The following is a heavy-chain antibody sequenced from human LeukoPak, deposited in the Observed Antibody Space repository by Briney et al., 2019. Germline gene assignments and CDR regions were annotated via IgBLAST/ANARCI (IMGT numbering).Heavy chain of an antibody. D-gene: IGHD6-19*01. CDR3: ARGRGSGHKENWFDP. V-gene: IGHV1-8*01. CDR2: MNPNSGNT. J-gene: IGHJ5*02. CDR1: GYTLTTYD. Sequence: ASVKVSCKASGYTLTTYDINWVRQATGQGLEWMGWMNPNSGNTGCTQKFQGRVTMTRNTSISTAYMELSSLRSEDTAVYYCARGRGSGHKENWFDPWGQGTLVTVSS.